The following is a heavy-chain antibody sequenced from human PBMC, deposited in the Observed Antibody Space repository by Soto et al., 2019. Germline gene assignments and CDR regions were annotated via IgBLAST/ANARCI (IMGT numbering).Heavy chain of an antibody. J-gene: IGHJ5*02. D-gene: IGHD6-13*01. CDR2: VLPFLDIT. CDR3: ARDRDNSNWPTLDA. CDR1: GGTFSIYT. Sequence: QVQLVQSGSEVKKPGSSVRVSCKTSGGTFSIYTISWVRQAPGQGLEWMGRVLPFLDITSYSQKVQGRVTITADRSTTTAYMELSSLRSEDTAVYYCARDRDNSNWPTLDAWGQGTLVTVSS. V-gene: IGHV1-69*02.